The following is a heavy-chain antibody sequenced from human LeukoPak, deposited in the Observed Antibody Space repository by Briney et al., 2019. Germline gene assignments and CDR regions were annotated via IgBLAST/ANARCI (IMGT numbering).Heavy chain of an antibody. CDR2: IKPDGSGE. J-gene: IGHJ4*02. Sequence: GGSLRLSCVASGFTFSRFWMIWVRQAPGKGLERVAMIKPDGSGEYYLDSVKGRFTISRDNAKNSLYLQMHSLRADDTAVYFCMTGYSSHWYNEGNYWGQGILVTVSS. CDR1: GFTFSRFW. D-gene: IGHD6-19*01. V-gene: IGHV3-7*01. CDR3: MTGYSSHWYNEGNY.